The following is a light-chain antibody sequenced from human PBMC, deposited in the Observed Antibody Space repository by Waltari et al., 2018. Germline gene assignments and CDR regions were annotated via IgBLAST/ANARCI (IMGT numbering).Light chain of an antibody. Sequence: AIQMTQSPSSLSAPIGDRVTITCRASQDINNDLAWYQQKPGKAPKLLISAASGLQSGVPSRFSGSGSGTDFTLTISSLQPEDFATYYCLQDYNYPYTFGQGTKLEIK. V-gene: IGKV1-6*01. J-gene: IGKJ2*01. CDR2: AAS. CDR3: LQDYNYPYT. CDR1: QDINND.